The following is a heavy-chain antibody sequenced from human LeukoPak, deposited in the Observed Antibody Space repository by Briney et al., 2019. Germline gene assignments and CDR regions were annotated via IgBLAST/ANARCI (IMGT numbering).Heavy chain of an antibody. Sequence: GGSLRLSCAASGFTFSSYSMNWVRQAPGKGLEWVSSISSSSSYIYYADSVKGRFTISRDNAKNSLYLQMNSLRAEDTAVYYCARRSGSGLPGWFDPWGQGTLVTVSS. CDR1: GFTFSSYS. V-gene: IGHV3-21*01. CDR3: ARRSGSGLPGWFDP. CDR2: ISSSSSYI. J-gene: IGHJ5*02. D-gene: IGHD3-10*01.